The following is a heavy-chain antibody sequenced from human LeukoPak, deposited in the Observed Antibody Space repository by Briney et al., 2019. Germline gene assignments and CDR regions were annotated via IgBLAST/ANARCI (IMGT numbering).Heavy chain of an antibody. D-gene: IGHD6-19*01. CDR1: GFTFSSYS. J-gene: IGHJ4*02. CDR2: ISSSSSYI. CDR3: ARGRAVAGMDY. V-gene: IGHV3-21*01. Sequence: PGGSLRLSCAASGFTFSSYSMDWVRQAPGKGLEWVSSISSSSSYIYYADSVKGRFTISRDNAKNSLYLQMNSLRAEDTAAYYCARGRAVAGMDYWGQGTLVTVSS.